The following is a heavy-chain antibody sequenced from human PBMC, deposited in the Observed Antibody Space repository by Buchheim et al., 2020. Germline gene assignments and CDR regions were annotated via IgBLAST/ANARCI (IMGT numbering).Heavy chain of an antibody. CDR1: GFIFKNYA. Sequence: EVQLLESGGGLVQPGGSLRLSCAASGFIFKNYAMSWVRQTPGRGLEWVPVIGGGGDTTYYADSVKGRFSISRDNSKNTVYLEMNSLRAEDTAVYYCAREWFGEGYYYYGMDVWGQGTT. CDR3: AREWFGEGYYYYGMDV. J-gene: IGHJ6*02. V-gene: IGHV3-23*01. CDR2: IGGGGDTT. D-gene: IGHD3-10*01.